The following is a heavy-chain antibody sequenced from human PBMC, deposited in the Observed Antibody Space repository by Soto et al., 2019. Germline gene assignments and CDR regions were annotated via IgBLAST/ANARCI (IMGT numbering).Heavy chain of an antibody. V-gene: IGHV3-74*01. CDR3: ARVARGAWGVFDH. D-gene: IGHD3-16*01. CDR1: GFALSTYW. CDR2: VDYDGSTT. Sequence: SLRLSCAASGFALSTYWMHWVRQVPGKGLVWVSRVDYDGSTTSYADSVKGRFTISRDNAKNTLYLQMSSLTAEDTAMYYCARVARGAWGVFDHWGQGTLVTVSS. J-gene: IGHJ4*02.